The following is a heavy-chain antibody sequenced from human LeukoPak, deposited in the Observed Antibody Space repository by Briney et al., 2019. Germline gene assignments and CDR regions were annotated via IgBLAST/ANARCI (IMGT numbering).Heavy chain of an antibody. CDR1: GFTFSSYA. D-gene: IGHD2-2*01. V-gene: IGHV3-23*01. Sequence: GGSLRLSCAASGFTFSSYAMSWVRQAPGKGLEWVSAISGSGGSTYYTDSVKGRFTISRDNSKNTLYLQMNGLRAEDTAVYYCAKDGVPVVPTNSSWGQGTLVTVSS. CDR2: ISGSGGST. CDR3: AKDGVPVVPTNSS. J-gene: IGHJ5*02.